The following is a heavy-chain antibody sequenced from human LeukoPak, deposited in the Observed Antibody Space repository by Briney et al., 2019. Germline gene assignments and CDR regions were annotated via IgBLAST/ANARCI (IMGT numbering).Heavy chain of an antibody. CDR1: GFTVSANY. CDR2: IYSSGHT. CDR3: AKRDTVAGTQDAFDI. D-gene: IGHD6-19*01. Sequence: PGGSLRLSCAASGFTVSANYMNWVRQAPGKGLEWVSVIYSSGHTYYADSVKGRLTISRDNSKNTLYLQMNSLRAEDTAVYYCAKRDTVAGTQDAFDIWGQGTMVTVSS. J-gene: IGHJ3*02. V-gene: IGHV3-53*01.